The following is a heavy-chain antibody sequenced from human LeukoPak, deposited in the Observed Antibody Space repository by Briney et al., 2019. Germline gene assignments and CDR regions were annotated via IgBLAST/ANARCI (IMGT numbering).Heavy chain of an antibody. Sequence: GESLKISCKGSGYSFINYWIGWVRQMPGKGLEWMGIIFPGDSDTRYSPSFQGQVTISADKSISTAYLQWSSLKASDTAMYYCARLDYYDSSGIDYWGQGTLVTVSS. CDR3: ARLDYYDSSGIDY. CDR1: GYSFINYW. J-gene: IGHJ4*02. V-gene: IGHV5-51*01. CDR2: IFPGDSDT. D-gene: IGHD3-22*01.